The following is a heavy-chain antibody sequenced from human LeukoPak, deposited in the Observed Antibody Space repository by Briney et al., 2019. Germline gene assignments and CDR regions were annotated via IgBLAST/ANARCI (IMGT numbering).Heavy chain of an antibody. V-gene: IGHV4-39*07. J-gene: IGHJ3*02. Sequence: PSETLSLTCTVSGGSISSSSYYWGWIRQPPGKGLEWIGSIYYSGSTYYNPSLKSRVTISVDTSKNQFSLKLSSVTAADTAVYYCARDRRHYYDSSGYYYPVDAFDIWGQGTMVTVSS. CDR3: ARDRRHYYDSSGYYYPVDAFDI. CDR2: IYYSGST. D-gene: IGHD3-22*01. CDR1: GGSISSSSYY.